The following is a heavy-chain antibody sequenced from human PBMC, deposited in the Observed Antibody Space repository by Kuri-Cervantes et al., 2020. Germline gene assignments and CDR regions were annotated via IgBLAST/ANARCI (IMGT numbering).Heavy chain of an antibody. V-gene: IGHV3-66*01. CDR1: GFTVSSNY. Sequence: GESLKISCAASGFTVSSNYMSWVRQAPGKGLEWVSVIYSGGSTYYADSVKGRFTISRDNSKNTLYLQMNSLRAEDTAVYYCAKDTVVVITPNFDYWGQGTLVTVSS. D-gene: IGHD3-22*01. J-gene: IGHJ4*02. CDR2: IYSGGST. CDR3: AKDTVVVITPNFDY.